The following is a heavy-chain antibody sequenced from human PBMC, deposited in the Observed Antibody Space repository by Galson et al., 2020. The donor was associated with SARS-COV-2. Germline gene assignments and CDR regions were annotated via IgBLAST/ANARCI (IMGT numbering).Heavy chain of an antibody. CDR3: VKDHVRPNVEDRGMLGFDS. D-gene: IGHD1-1*01. CDR1: GFTFDNYA. V-gene: IGHV3-9*01. J-gene: IGHJ4*02. CDR2: ISWNSRSI. Sequence: GGSLRLSCEASGFTFDNYAMHWIRQASGKGLEWVAGISWNSRSIDYADSVKGRFTISRENAKNSLFLQMNGLRVEDTALYYCVKDHVRPNVEDRGMLGFDSWGQGTLVTVSS.